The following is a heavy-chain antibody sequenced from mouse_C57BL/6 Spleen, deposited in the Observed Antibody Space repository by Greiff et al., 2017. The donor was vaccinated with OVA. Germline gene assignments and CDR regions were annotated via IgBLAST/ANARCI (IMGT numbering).Heavy chain of an antibody. D-gene: IGHD1-1*01. J-gene: IGHJ4*01. CDR3: ARHRLFYYMDY. Sequence: EVKLVESGGGLVKPGGSLKLSCAASGFTFSSYTMSWVRQTPEKRLEWVATISGGGGNTYYPDSVKGRFTISRDNANNTLYLQISSLTSEDTALYYCARHRLFYYMDYWGQGTSVTVSS. CDR2: ISGGGGNT. CDR1: GFTFSSYT. V-gene: IGHV5-9*01.